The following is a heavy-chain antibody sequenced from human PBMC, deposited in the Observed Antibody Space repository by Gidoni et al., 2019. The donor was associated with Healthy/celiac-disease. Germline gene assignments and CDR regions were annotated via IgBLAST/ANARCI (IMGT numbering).Heavy chain of an antibody. D-gene: IGHD4-17*01. CDR1: GFTFRSYA. Sequence: EVQLLESGGGLVQPGGSLRLSCAASGFTFRSYAMSWVRQAPGKGLGWVSAISGSGGSTYYADSVKGRFTISRDNSKNTLYLQMNSLRAEDTAVYYCAREAFHDYGDLWAFDIWGQGTMVTVSS. CDR3: AREAFHDYGDLWAFDI. J-gene: IGHJ3*02. V-gene: IGHV3-23*01. CDR2: ISGSGGST.